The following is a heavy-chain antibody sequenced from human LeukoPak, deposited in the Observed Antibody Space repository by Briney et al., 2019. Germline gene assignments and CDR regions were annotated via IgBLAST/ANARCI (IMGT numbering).Heavy chain of an antibody. CDR2: IYYSGST. CDR1: GGSINSYY. V-gene: IGHV4-59*08. J-gene: IGHJ6*02. D-gene: IGHD2/OR15-2a*01. Sequence: SETPSLTCTVSGGSINSYYWSWIRQPPGKGLEWIGYIYYSGSTNYNPSLKSRVTISVDTSKNQFSLKLSSVTAADTAVYYCARAHSIASYYYGVDVWGQGTTVTVSS. CDR3: ARAHSIASYYYGVDV.